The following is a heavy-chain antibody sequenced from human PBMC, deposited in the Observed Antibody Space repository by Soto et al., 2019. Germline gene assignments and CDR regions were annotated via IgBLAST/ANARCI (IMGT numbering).Heavy chain of an antibody. V-gene: IGHV5-51*01. CDR2: IYPGDSNT. D-gene: IGHD6-19*01. J-gene: IGHJ6*02. CDR1: GYSFTNNW. Sequence: GESLKISCKGSGYSFTNNWIGWVRQMPGKGLEWMAIIYPGDSNTRYSSSFQGQVTISADKSMNTAYLQWSSLNASDTAIYYCARQRSMADANYYYYGMDVWGQGTTVTVSS. CDR3: ARQRSMADANYYYYGMDV.